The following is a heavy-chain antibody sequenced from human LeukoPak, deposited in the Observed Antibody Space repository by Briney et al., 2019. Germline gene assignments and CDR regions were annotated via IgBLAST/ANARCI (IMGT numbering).Heavy chain of an antibody. CDR3: ARGGGLDV. Sequence: GGSLRLSCAASGFTFSSYWMNWTRQAPGKGLEWVASINHNGNVNYYVDSVKGRFTISRDNAKNSLYLQMSNLRAEDTAVYFCARGGGLDVWGQGATVTVSS. J-gene: IGHJ6*02. CDR1: GFTFSSYW. CDR2: INHNGNVN. V-gene: IGHV3-7*03. D-gene: IGHD3-16*01.